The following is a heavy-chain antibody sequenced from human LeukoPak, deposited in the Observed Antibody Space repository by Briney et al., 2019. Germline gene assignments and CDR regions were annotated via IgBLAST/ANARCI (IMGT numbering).Heavy chain of an antibody. Sequence: GGSLRLSCAASASTFSSYGMHWVRQAPGKGLEWVAFIRYDGINKYYADSVKGRFTISRDNSKNTMYLQMNSLRAEDTAVYYCASAIQGNWGQGTRVTVSS. D-gene: IGHD1-1*01. CDR1: ASTFSSYG. CDR3: ASAIQGN. CDR2: IRYDGINK. J-gene: IGHJ4*02. V-gene: IGHV3-30*02.